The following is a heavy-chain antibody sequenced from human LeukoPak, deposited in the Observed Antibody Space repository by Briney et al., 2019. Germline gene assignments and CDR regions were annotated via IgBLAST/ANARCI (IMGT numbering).Heavy chain of an antibody. V-gene: IGHV3-48*03. CDR3: ARVTPIAAYGY. Sequence: VGSLRLSCAASGFTFSSYEMNWVRQAPGKGLEWVSYISSSGSTIYYADSVKGRFTISRDNAKNSLYLQMNSLRAEDTAVYYCARVTPIAAYGYWGQGTLVTVSS. CDR2: ISSSGSTI. J-gene: IGHJ4*02. D-gene: IGHD6-6*01. CDR1: GFTFSSYE.